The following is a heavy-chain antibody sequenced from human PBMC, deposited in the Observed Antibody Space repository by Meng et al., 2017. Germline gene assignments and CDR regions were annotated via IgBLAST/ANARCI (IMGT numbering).Heavy chain of an antibody. V-gene: IGHV3-23*01. Sequence: GESLKISCAASGFTFSSYWMHWVRQAPGKGLEWVSAISGSGGSTYYADSVKGRFTISRDNSKNTLYLQMNSLRAEDTAVYYCAKDRDYYGSGRVDYWGQGTLVTVSS. CDR1: GFTFSSYW. CDR2: ISGSGGST. CDR3: AKDRDYYGSGRVDY. D-gene: IGHD3-10*01. J-gene: IGHJ4*02.